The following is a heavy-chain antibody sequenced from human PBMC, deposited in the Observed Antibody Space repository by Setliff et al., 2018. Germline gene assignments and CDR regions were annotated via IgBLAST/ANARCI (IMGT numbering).Heavy chain of an antibody. V-gene: IGHV3-21*01. CDR3: ARISGNDDILTGYSVGYYFDY. Sequence: PVGSLRLSCAASGFTFSSYSMNWVRQAPGKGLEWVSSISSSSSYIYYADSVKGRFTISRDNAKNSLYLQMNSLRAEDTAVYYCARISGNDDILTGYSVGYYFDYWGQGTLVTVS. J-gene: IGHJ4*02. CDR1: GFTFSSYS. CDR2: ISSSSSYI. D-gene: IGHD3-9*01.